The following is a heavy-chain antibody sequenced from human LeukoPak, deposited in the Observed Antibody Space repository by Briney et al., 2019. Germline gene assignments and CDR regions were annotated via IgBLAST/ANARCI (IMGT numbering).Heavy chain of an antibody. CDR2: IYDSGTT. V-gene: IGHV4-30-4*07. CDR3: AKEGGGSYSRGWFDP. D-gene: IGHD1-26*01. J-gene: IGHJ5*02. CDR1: GVSIRGGGFS. Sequence: SETLSLTCTVSGVSIRGGGFSWSWIRQSSGKGLEWIGYIYDSGTTNYNPSLRSRATISVDTSSNQFFLSLTSLTAADTAVYYCAKEGGGSYSRGWFDPWGQGTLVTVSS.